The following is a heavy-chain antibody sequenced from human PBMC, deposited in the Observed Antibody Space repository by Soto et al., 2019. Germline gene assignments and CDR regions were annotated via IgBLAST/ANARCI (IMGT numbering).Heavy chain of an antibody. Sequence: ASVKVSCKASGGTFSSYAISWVRQAPGQGLEWMGGIIPIFGTANYAQKFQGRVTITADDSTSTAYMELSSLRSEDTAVYYCASNFWCCYYTSLPYYYYCLDVWGQGTTVTVSS. CDR1: GGTFSSYA. D-gene: IGHD3-3*01. CDR2: IIPIFGTA. V-gene: IGHV1-69*13. CDR3: ASNFWCCYYTSLPYYYYCLDV. J-gene: IGHJ6*02.